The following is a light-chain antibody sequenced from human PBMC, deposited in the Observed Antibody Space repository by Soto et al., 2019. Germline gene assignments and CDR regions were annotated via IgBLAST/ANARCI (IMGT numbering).Light chain of an antibody. J-gene: IGLJ1*01. CDR2: EVS. Sequence: QSALTQPASVSGSPGQSITISCTGTSSDVGAYNYVSWYQQHPGNAPKLLIYEVSNRPPGISNRFSGSKSGNTASLTISGLQAEDEADYYCSSYPSSSTRVFGTGTKVTVL. V-gene: IGLV2-14*01. CDR3: SSYPSSSTRV. CDR1: SSDVGAYNY.